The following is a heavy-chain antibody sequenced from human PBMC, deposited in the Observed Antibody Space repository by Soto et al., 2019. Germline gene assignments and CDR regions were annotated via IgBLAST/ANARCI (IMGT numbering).Heavy chain of an antibody. CDR3: ARSVAVPGAHIDY. CDR2: ASYTGST. Sequence: QVQLQESGPGLVKPSETLSLTCSVSGGSISGSYWSWIRQSPGKGLEWLGYASYTGSTNYSPSLRSRVSISVDTSKNEFSLRLRSVTAADTAVYFCARSVAVPGAHIDYWGQGTQVTVSS. CDR1: GGSISGSY. V-gene: IGHV4-59*01. J-gene: IGHJ4*02. D-gene: IGHD6-19*01.